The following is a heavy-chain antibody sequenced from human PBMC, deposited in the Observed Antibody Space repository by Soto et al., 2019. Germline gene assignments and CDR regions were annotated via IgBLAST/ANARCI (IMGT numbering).Heavy chain of an antibody. Sequence: PGESLKISCKASGYSFTSHWINWVRQMPGKDLEWMGIIYPGDSDTRYSPSFQGQVTISADKSISTAYLQWSSLKASDTAMYYCARTSAAGKYYYGMDVWGQGTTVTVSS. D-gene: IGHD6-13*01. CDR2: IYPGDSDT. CDR3: ARTSAAGKYYYGMDV. V-gene: IGHV5-51*01. J-gene: IGHJ6*02. CDR1: GYSFTSHW.